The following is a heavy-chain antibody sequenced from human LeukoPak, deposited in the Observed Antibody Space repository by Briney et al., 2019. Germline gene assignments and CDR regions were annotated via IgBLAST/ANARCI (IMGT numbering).Heavy chain of an antibody. V-gene: IGHV3-48*03. Sequence: GGSLRLSCTASGFTFRIYEMNWVRQAPGQGLEWLSYISGSGTIDYADSVRGRFTISRDNAKNSVYLEMNSLKVEDTPVYYCARDHRYSAANEGGWGQGTLVTVSS. CDR1: GFTFRIYE. D-gene: IGHD1-1*01. CDR2: ISGSGTI. CDR3: ARDHRYSAANEGG. J-gene: IGHJ4*02.